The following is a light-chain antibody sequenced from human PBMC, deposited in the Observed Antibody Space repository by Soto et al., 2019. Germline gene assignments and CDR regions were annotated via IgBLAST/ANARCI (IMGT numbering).Light chain of an antibody. Sequence: DIQMTQSPSSLSASVGDRVTITCRGSQSISKSLNWYQQKPGRAPTLLISVASTLHSGVPSRFSGSGSGTDFTLTISSLQREDFATYYCQQSYSTPPMYTFGQGTKLEIK. CDR1: QSISKS. J-gene: IGKJ2*01. CDR3: QQSYSTPPMYT. CDR2: VAS. V-gene: IGKV1-39*01.